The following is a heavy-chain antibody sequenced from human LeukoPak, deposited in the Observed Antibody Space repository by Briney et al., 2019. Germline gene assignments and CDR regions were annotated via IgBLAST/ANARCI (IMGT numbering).Heavy chain of an antibody. CDR1: GDSISSGGYY. CDR2: MYTSGST. J-gene: IGHJ5*02. CDR3: ARQADYGLFDP. V-gene: IGHV4-61*02. D-gene: IGHD4-17*01. Sequence: SETLSLTCTVSGDSISSGGYYWSWIRQPAGKGLEWIGRMYTSGSTNYNPSLKSRVNISLDTSKNQFSLKVNSVTAADTAMYYCARQADYGLFDPWGQGTPVTVSS.